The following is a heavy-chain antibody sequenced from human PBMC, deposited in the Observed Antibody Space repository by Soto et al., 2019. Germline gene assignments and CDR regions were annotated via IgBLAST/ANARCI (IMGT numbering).Heavy chain of an antibody. CDR2: IDWDDDK. V-gene: IGHV2-70*11. Sequence: GSGPTLVNPTQTLTLTCTFSGFSLSTSGMCVSWIRQPPGKALEWLARIDWDDDKYYSTSLKTRLTISKDTSKNQVVLTMTNMDPVDTATYYCARSYYGSGSYYRASSWFDPWGQGTLVTVSS. D-gene: IGHD3-10*01. J-gene: IGHJ5*02. CDR1: GFSLSTSGMC. CDR3: ARSYYGSGSYYRASSWFDP.